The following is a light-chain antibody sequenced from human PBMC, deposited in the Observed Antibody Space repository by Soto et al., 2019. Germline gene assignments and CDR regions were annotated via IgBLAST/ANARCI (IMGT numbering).Light chain of an antibody. CDR1: QTISSY. J-gene: IGKJ1*01. V-gene: IGKV1-39*01. Sequence: IQLTQSPSSLSASVGDRGPITCRASQTISSYLDWYQQKPGKAPKLLIYDASSLHSGVPSRFSGSGSGTDFTLTISSLQPEDFATYYCQQSYSTPVTFGQGTKVDI. CDR2: DAS. CDR3: QQSYSTPVT.